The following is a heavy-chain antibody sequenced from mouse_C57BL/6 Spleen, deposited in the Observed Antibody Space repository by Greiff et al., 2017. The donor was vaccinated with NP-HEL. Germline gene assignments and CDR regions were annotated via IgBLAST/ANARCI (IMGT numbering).Heavy chain of an antibody. V-gene: IGHV1-26*01. CDR3: ARGDWDDGGYFDV. D-gene: IGHD4-1*01. Sequence: VQLQQSGPELVKPGASVKISCKASGYTFTDYYMNWVKQSHGKSLEWIGDINPNNGGTSYNQKFKGKATLTVDKSSSTAYMELRSLTSEDSAVYYCARGDWDDGGYFDVWGTGTTVTVSS. CDR1: GYTFTDYY. J-gene: IGHJ1*03. CDR2: INPNNGGT.